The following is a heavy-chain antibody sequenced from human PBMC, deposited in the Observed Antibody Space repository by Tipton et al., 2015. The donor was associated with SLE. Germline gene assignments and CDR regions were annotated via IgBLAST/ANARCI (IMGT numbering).Heavy chain of an antibody. V-gene: IGHV3-30*14. CDR2: ISYDGSNK. Sequence: SLRLSCGASGFTFSSYAIHWVRQAPGKGLEWVAIISYDGSNKHYADSVKGRFTISRDNSKNTLYLQMNSLRAEDTALYYCIKECLNGGADVWGQGTTVTVSS. CDR3: IKECLNGGADV. CDR1: GFTFSSYA. J-gene: IGHJ6*02. D-gene: IGHD5/OR15-5a*01.